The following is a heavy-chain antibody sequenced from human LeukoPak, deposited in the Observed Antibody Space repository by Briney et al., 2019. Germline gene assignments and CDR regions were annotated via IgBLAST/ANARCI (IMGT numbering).Heavy chain of an antibody. CDR2: ISGSGGST. Sequence: PGGSLRLSCAASGFTFSSYAMSWVRQAPGKGLEWVSVISGSGGSTYYADSVKGRFTISRDNAKNSLYLQMNSLRAEDTAVYYCARSFLTGYYPGDAFDIWGQGTMVTVSS. V-gene: IGHV3-23*01. D-gene: IGHD3-9*01. CDR3: ARSFLTGYYPGDAFDI. CDR1: GFTFSSYA. J-gene: IGHJ3*02.